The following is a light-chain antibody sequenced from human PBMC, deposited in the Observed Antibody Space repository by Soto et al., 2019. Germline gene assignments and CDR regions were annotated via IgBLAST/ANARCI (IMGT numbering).Light chain of an antibody. CDR3: QQYNNWPYT. V-gene: IGKV3-15*01. Sequence: EIVMTQSPATLSVSPGERATLSCRASQSVSSNLAWYQQKPGQAPRLLIYGASTRATGIPARFSGSGSGTEFTLTISSVQSEDFAVYYCQQYNNWPYTFGQGTKVDIK. CDR1: QSVSSN. CDR2: GAS. J-gene: IGKJ2*01.